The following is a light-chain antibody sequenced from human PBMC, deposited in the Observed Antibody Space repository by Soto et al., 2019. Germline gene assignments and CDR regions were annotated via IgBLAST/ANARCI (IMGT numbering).Light chain of an antibody. CDR1: QSVSSSY. CDR2: GAS. V-gene: IGKV3-20*01. J-gene: IGKJ1*01. Sequence: EIVLTQSPGTLSLSPGERATLSCRASQSVSSSYLAWYQQKPGQAPRLLIYGASSRATGIPDRFSGSGSGTDFTLTISSLQPDDFATYYCQHYKDYSWTFGQGTKVEIK. CDR3: QHYKDYSWT.